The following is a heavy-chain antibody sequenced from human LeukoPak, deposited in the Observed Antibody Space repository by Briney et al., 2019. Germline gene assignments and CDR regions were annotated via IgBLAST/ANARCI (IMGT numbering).Heavy chain of an antibody. CDR1: GGTFSSYA. D-gene: IGHD4-17*01. CDR2: IIPIFGTA. V-gene: IGHV1-69*06. Sequence: ASVKVSCKASGGTFSSYAISWVRQAPGQGLEWMGGIIPIFGTANYAQKFQGRVTITADKSTSTAYMELSSLRSDDTAVYYCARAYGDYYYYYYMDVWGKGTTVTVSS. J-gene: IGHJ6*03. CDR3: ARAYGDYYYYYYMDV.